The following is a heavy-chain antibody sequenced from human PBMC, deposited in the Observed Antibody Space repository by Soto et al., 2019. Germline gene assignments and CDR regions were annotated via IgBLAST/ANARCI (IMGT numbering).Heavy chain of an antibody. CDR1: GFTFSNFA. CDR3: AKEGHDNSYYNYYGMDV. V-gene: IGHV3-23*01. Sequence: EVQLLESGGGLVQPGGSLRLSCAASGFTFSNFAMSWVRQSPGKGLEWVSVITASGGNTYYADSVTGRFTISRDRSKNTVYLQMNSLRAEDTAVYYCAKEGHDNSYYNYYGMDVWGQGTTVTVSS. CDR2: ITASGGNT. J-gene: IGHJ6*02.